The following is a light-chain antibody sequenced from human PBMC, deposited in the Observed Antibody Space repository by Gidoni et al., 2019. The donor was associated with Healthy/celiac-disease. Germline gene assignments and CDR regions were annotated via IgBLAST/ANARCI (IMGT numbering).Light chain of an antibody. V-gene: IGKV3-20*01. Sequence: EIVLTQSPGTLSLSPGERATLSCRASQSVSSSYLAWYQQKPGQAPRLLIYGASSRATGIPDFTLTISRLEPEDFAVYYCQQYGSSRFGQGTKVEIK. J-gene: IGKJ1*01. CDR3: QQYGSSR. CDR1: QSVSSSY. CDR2: GAS.